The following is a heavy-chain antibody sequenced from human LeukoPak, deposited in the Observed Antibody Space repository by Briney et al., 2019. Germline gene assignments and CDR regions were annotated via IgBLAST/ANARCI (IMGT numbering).Heavy chain of an antibody. CDR1: GFTFSNAW. CDR2: IKSKTDGGTT. D-gene: IGHD3-10*01. J-gene: IGHJ4*02. Sequence: GGSLRLSCAASGFTFSNAWMSWVRQAPGKGLEWVGRIKSKTDGGTTDYAAPVKGRFTISRDNAKNTLYLQMNSLRAEDTAVYYCARDNVGMVRGVAVDYWGQGTLVTVSS. V-gene: IGHV3-15*05. CDR3: ARDNVGMVRGVAVDY.